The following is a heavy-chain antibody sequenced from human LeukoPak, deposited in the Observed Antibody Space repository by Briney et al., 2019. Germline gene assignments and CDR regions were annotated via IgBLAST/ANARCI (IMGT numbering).Heavy chain of an antibody. D-gene: IGHD6-19*01. V-gene: IGHV4-34*01. CDR3: AVAGTSADY. CDR2: INHSGST. J-gene: IGHJ4*02. CDR1: GGSFSGYY. Sequence: SETLSLTCAVYGGSFSGYYWSWIRQPPGKGLEWIGEINHSGSTNYNPSLKSRVTISVDTSKNQFSLKLSSVTAADTAVYYCAVAGTSADYWGQGTLVTVSS.